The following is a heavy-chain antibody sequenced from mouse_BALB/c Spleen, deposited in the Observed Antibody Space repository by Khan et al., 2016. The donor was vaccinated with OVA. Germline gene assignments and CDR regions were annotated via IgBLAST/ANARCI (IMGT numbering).Heavy chain of an antibody. CDR1: GYTFTDFT. Sequence: VQLKQSGAELVRPGVSVKISCKGSGYTFTDFTMHWVKQSHAMSLEWIGVISTYYGDATYNQKFKDKATMTVDKSSSTAYMELARLTSEDSAIYYCTGGGGGNRFAYWGQGTLVTVSA. V-gene: IGHV1S137*01. J-gene: IGHJ3*01. CDR2: ISTYYGDA. CDR3: TGGGGGNRFAY.